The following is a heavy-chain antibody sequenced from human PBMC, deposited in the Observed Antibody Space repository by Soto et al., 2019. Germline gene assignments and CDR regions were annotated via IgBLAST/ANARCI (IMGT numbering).Heavy chain of an antibody. CDR3: VKDEGYWKRPDH. Sequence: PGGSLRLSCAASGFTFDDYTMHWVRQAPGKGLEWVSGISWNSGTIGYADSVKGRFTISRDNARNSLDLQMSSLRAEDSALYYCVKDEGYWKRPDHWGQESGSPSPQ. CDR1: GFTFDDYT. V-gene: IGHV3-9*01. J-gene: IGHJ4*01. D-gene: IGHD3-22*01. CDR2: ISWNSGTI.